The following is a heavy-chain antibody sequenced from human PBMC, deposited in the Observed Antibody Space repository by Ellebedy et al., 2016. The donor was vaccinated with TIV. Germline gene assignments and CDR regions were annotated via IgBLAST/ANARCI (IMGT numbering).Heavy chain of an antibody. CDR2: IFTSGST. J-gene: IGHJ4*02. CDR3: ARDTVTANWGPLFNY. CDR1: GGSISSYS. Sequence: MPGGSLRLSCTVSGGSISSYSWSWIRQPAGEGLEWIGRIFTSGSTNFNPSLKSRVTMSVDTSKNQFSLKLSSVTAADTAVYYCARDTVTANWGPLFNYWGQGTLVTVSS. V-gene: IGHV4-4*07. D-gene: IGHD7-27*01.